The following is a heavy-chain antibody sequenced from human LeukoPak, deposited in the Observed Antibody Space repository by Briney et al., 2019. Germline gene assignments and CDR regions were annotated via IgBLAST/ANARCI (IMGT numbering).Heavy chain of an antibody. CDR2: ISAYNGNT. D-gene: IGHD2-2*01. J-gene: IGHJ4*02. CDR3: ARLIGYCSSTSCDPRIHFDY. CDR1: GYTFTSYG. V-gene: IGHV1-18*01. Sequence: ASVKVSCKASGYTFTSYGISWVRQAPGQGLEWMGWISAYNGNTNYAQKLQGRVTMTTDTSTSTAYMELRSLRSDDTAVYYCARLIGYCSSTSCDPRIHFDYWGQGTLVTVSS.